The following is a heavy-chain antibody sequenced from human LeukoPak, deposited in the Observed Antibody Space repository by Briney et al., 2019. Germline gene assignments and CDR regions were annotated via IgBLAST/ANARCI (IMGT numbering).Heavy chain of an antibody. D-gene: IGHD3-3*01. Sequence: GESLKISCKGSGYTFKTYWIGWVRQMPGQGLDFMGAIYPGDSDTRYSPSFQGQITISVDKSISTAFLQWSSLMASDTAMYYCVRSSGDYDFWTGHENWFDPWGRGTLVTVSS. CDR3: VRSSGDYDFWTGHENWFDP. V-gene: IGHV5-51*01. CDR1: GYTFKTYW. CDR2: IYPGDSDT. J-gene: IGHJ5*02.